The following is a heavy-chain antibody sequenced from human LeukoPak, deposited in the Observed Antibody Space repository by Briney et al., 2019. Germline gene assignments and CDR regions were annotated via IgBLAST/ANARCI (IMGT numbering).Heavy chain of an antibody. D-gene: IGHD2-2*02. J-gene: IGHJ4*02. Sequence: SETLSLTCTVSGGSVSSGSYYWSWIRQPPGKGLEWIGYIYYSGSTNYNPSLKSRVTISVDTSKNQFSLKLSSVTAADTAVYYCARVVPAAITGPFDYWGQGTLVTVSS. CDR3: ARVVPAAITGPFDY. CDR2: IYYSGST. CDR1: GGSVSSGSYY. V-gene: IGHV4-61*01.